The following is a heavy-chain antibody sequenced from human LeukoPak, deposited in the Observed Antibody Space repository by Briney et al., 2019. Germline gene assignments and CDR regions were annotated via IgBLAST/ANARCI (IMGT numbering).Heavy chain of an antibody. CDR1: GFTFSSYS. CDR2: ISSSSSHI. Sequence: PGGSLRLSCAASGFTFSSYSMNWVRQAPGKGLEWVSSISSSSSHIYYADSVKGRFTISRDNAKNSLYLQMNSLRAEDTAAYYCARDGGTIAAAGKGDYMDVWGKGTTVTVSS. V-gene: IGHV3-21*01. CDR3: ARDGGTIAAAGKGDYMDV. J-gene: IGHJ6*03. D-gene: IGHD6-13*01.